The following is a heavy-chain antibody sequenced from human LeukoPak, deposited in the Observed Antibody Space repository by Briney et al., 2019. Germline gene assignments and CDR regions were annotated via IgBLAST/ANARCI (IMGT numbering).Heavy chain of an antibody. CDR3: AKKAMITFGGVIAPFDY. V-gene: IGHV3-23*01. D-gene: IGHD3-16*02. CDR1: GFTFSSYG. CDR2: ISGSGGST. J-gene: IGHJ4*02. Sequence: GGTLRLSCAASGFTFSSYGMSWVRQAPGKGLEWVSAISGSGGSTYYAASVKGRFTISRDNSKNTLYLQMNSVRAEDTAVYYCAKKAMITFGGVIAPFDYWGQGTLVTVSS.